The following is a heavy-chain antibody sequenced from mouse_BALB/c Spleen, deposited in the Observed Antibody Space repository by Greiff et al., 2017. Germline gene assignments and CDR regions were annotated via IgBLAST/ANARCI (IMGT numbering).Heavy chain of an antibody. V-gene: IGHV5-9-1*01. Sequence: EVMLVESGGGLVKPGGSLKLSCAASGFTFSSYAMSWVRQTPEKRLEWVATISSGGSYTYYPDSVKGRFTISRDNAKNTLYLQMSSLRSEDTAMYYCARPYDYDHYAMDYWGQGTSVTVSS. CDR3: ARPYDYDHYAMDY. J-gene: IGHJ4*01. D-gene: IGHD2-4*01. CDR1: GFTFSSYA. CDR2: ISSGGSYT.